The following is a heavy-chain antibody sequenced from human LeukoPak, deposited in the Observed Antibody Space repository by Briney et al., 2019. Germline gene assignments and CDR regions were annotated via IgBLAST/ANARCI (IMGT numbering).Heavy chain of an antibody. Sequence: GGSLRLFCAASGFTFSSYGMHWVRQAPGKGLEWVAFIRYDGSNKYYADSVKGRFTISRDNSKNTLYLQMNSLRAEDTPVYYCANPPRDNYDFWSGYHYDYWGQGTLVTVSS. V-gene: IGHV3-30*02. CDR1: GFTFSSYG. CDR3: ANPPRDNYDFWSGYHYDY. D-gene: IGHD3-3*01. J-gene: IGHJ4*02. CDR2: IRYDGSNK.